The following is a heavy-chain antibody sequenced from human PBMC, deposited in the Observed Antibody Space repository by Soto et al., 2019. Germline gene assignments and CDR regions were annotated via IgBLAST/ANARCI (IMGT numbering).Heavy chain of an antibody. V-gene: IGHV4-31*03. CDR1: GGSISSGGYY. CDR2: IYYSGRT. D-gene: IGHD6-13*01. Sequence: QVQLQESGPGLVKPSQTLSLTCTVSGGSISSGGYYWSWIRQHPGKGLGWIGNIYYSGRTYYTPSLKSRVTISVDTSKNQFSLKVSSVTGADTAVYYCARVFSDSSSFFAPWGQGPLVTVSP. J-gene: IGHJ5*02. CDR3: ARVFSDSSSFFAP.